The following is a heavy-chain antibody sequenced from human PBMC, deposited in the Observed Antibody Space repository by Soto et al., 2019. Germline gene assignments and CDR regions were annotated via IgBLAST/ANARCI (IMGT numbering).Heavy chain of an antibody. J-gene: IGHJ4*02. D-gene: IGHD1-1*01. CDR3: AKGGANWYFDY. CDR2: IMGSGGRT. Sequence: EVQLLESGGGLVQPGGSLRLSCAASGFSFSSFPMSWVRQAPGKGLESVSVIMGSGGRTYYADSVQGRFTISRDDSKNKVFRQMTSLRAGDTATYYCAKGGANWYFDYRGQGTLVTVTS. V-gene: IGHV3-23*01. CDR1: GFSFSSFP.